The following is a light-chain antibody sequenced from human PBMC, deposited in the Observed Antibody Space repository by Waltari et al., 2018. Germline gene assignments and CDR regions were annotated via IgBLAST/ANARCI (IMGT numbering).Light chain of an antibody. CDR1: QSVLYSSNNKNY. CDR3: QQYYSTPSR. J-gene: IGKJ2*03. Sequence: DIVMTQSPDSLAVSLGERAPINCKSSQSVLYSSNNKNYLAWYQQKPGQPPKLLIYWASTRESGVPDRFSGSGSGTDFTLTISSLQAEDVAVYYCQQYYSTPSRFGQGTKLEIK. V-gene: IGKV4-1*01. CDR2: WAS.